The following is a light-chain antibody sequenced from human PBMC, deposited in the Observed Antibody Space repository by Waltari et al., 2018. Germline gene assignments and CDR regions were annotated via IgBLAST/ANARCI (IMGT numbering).Light chain of an antibody. Sequence: QSALTQPRSVSGSPGQSVTISCTGTSSDVGGYTYLSWYQQHPGKTPKLIIYHVTGRPPVGPDRFSGSKSGNTASLTISGLQVEDEADYYCCSFGGTHTYVFGTGTTVTVL. CDR1: SSDVGGYTY. V-gene: IGLV2-11*01. CDR3: CSFGGTHTYV. CDR2: HVT. J-gene: IGLJ1*01.